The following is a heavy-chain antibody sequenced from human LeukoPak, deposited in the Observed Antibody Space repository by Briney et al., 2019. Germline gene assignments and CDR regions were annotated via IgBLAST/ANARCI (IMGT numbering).Heavy chain of an antibody. CDR2: ISWNSGSI. V-gene: IGHV3-9*01. J-gene: IGHJ4*02. CDR3: AKDKSYSSGWYYFDY. CDR1: GFTFDDYA. D-gene: IGHD6-19*01. Sequence: PGGSLRLSCAASGFTFDDYAMHWVRQAPGKGLEWVSGISWNSGSIGYADSVKGRFTISRDNAKNSLYLQMNSLRAEDTALYYCAKDKSYSSGWYYFDYWGQGTLVIVSS.